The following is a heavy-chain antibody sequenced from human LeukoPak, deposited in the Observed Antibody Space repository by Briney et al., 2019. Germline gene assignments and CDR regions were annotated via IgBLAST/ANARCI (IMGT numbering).Heavy chain of an antibody. J-gene: IGHJ4*02. D-gene: IGHD3-16*01. V-gene: IGHV4-34*01. Sequence: SETLSLTCAVYGGSFSGYYWSWIRQPPGKGLEWIGVINHSGSTNYNPSLKSRVTISVDTSKNQFSLKLSSVTAADTAVYYCASGAQARVMDYWGQGTLVTVSS. CDR2: INHSGST. CDR3: ASGAQARVMDY. CDR1: GGSFSGYY.